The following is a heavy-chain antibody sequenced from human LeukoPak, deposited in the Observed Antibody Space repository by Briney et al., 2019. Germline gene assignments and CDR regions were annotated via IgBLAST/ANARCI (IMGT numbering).Heavy chain of an antibody. Sequence: PGGSLRLSCAASGFTFSSYGMSWVRQAPGKGLEWVSSISGSGGSTYYADSVKGRFTIPRDNSKHTLYLQTSSLRVEDTAVYHCARGRENYYDTWPFLYWGQGTLVTVSS. J-gene: IGHJ4*02. CDR2: ISGSGGST. CDR3: ARGRENYYDTWPFLY. D-gene: IGHD3-22*01. CDR1: GFTFSSYG. V-gene: IGHV3-23*01.